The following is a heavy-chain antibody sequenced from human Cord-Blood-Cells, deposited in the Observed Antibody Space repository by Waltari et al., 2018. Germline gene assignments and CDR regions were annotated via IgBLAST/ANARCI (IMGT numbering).Heavy chain of an antibody. CDR1: GFTFSSYW. CDR3: ARVCRKLDAFDI. J-gene: IGHJ3*02. V-gene: IGHV3-7*01. CDR2: IEQDSSEK. Sequence: EVQLVESGGGLVQPGGSLRLSCAASGFTFSSYWMSWVRQAPGKGLEWVANIEQDSSEKYYVDSVKGRFTIFRDNAKNSLYLQINSLRAEDTAVYYCARVCRKLDAFDIWGKGTMVTVSS.